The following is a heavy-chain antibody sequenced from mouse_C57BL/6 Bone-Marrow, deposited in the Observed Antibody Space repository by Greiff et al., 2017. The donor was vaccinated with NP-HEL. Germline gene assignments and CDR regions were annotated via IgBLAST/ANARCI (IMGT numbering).Heavy chain of an antibody. V-gene: IGHV14-4*01. J-gene: IGHJ4*01. CDR3: ATGGSSAYAMDY. D-gene: IGHD1-1*01. Sequence: EVKLQESGAELVRPGASVKLSCTASGFNIKDDYMHWVKQRPEQGLEWIGWIDPESGDTEYASKFQGKATITADTSSSTAYLQLSSLTSEDSAVYYCATGGSSAYAMDYWGQGTSVTVSS. CDR1: GFNIKDDY. CDR2: IDPESGDT.